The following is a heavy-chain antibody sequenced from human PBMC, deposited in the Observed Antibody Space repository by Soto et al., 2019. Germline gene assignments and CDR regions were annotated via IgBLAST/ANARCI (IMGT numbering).Heavy chain of an antibody. Sequence: QVQLVQSGAEVKKPGSSVKVSCKASGGTFSSYAISWVRQAPGQGLEWMGGIIPIFGTANYAQKFQGRVTITADESTSTAYMELSSLRSEDTAVYYCARTRCITIFGVGIGWFDPWGQGTLVTVSS. D-gene: IGHD3-3*01. CDR3: ARTRCITIFGVGIGWFDP. J-gene: IGHJ5*02. CDR2: IIPIFGTA. CDR1: GGTFSSYA. V-gene: IGHV1-69*01.